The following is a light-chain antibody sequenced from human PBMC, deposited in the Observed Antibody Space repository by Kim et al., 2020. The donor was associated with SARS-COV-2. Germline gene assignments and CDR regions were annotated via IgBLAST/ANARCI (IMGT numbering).Light chain of an antibody. Sequence: QLVLTQPPSTSGTPGQRVTISCSGSKSNIGTNFVWWYKQLPGTAPELLIYSDNQRSSGVPDRFSASKSDTSASLAISGLQADDEADYFCASWDSSLNGVLFGGGTQLTVL. J-gene: IGLJ2*01. CDR1: KSNIGTNF. CDR3: ASWDSSLNGVL. CDR2: SDN. V-gene: IGLV1-44*01.